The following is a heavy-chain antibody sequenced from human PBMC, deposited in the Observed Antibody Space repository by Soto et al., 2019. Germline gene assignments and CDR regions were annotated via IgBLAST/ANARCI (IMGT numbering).Heavy chain of an antibody. Sequence: ASVKVSCKASGYTFTGYYMHWVRQAPGQGLERMGWINPNSGGTNYAQKFQGWVTMTRDTSISTAYMELSRLRSDDTAVYYCARGGGLGYSSSTSCSNHYYYYGRDVWGQGTTVTVSS. D-gene: IGHD2-2*01. CDR3: ARGGGLGYSSSTSCSNHYYYYGRDV. CDR1: GYTFTGYY. V-gene: IGHV1-2*04. CDR2: INPNSGGT. J-gene: IGHJ6*02.